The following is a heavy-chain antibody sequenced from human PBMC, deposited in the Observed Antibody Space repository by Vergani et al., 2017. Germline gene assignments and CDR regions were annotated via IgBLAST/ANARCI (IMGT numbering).Heavy chain of an antibody. J-gene: IGHJ4*02. D-gene: IGHD7-27*01. Sequence: QVQLVQSGAEVKKPGASVKVSCKASGYTFTGYYMHWVRKATGQGLEWMGRINPKSGGTNYAHKFQGRVTMTRDTSISAAYMELSRLRSDDTAVYYCARLLTSNWGSIHWGQGTLVTVSS. CDR2: INPKSGGT. CDR3: ARLLTSNWGSIH. V-gene: IGHV1-2*06. CDR1: GYTFTGYY.